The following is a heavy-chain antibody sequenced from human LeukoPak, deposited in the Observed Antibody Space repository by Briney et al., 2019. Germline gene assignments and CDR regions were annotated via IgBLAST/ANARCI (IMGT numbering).Heavy chain of an antibody. CDR1: GYSFTSYW. CDR2: IYSGDSDT. CDR3: ARIKWEADY. J-gene: IGHJ4*02. V-gene: IGHV5-51*01. D-gene: IGHD1-26*01. Sequence: GESLKISCKGFGYSFTSYWIGWVRQMPGKGLEWMGIIYSGDSDTRYSPSFQGQATISADKSISTAYLQWSTQKTADTAMYYCARIKWEADYWGQGTLVTVSS.